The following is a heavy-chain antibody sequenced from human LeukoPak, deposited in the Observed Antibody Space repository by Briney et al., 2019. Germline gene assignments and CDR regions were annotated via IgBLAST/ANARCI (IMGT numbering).Heavy chain of an antibody. CDR1: GFTFSSYT. CDR2: ISSSSNYI. J-gene: IGHJ6*02. CDR3: ARDATPRYCSGGSCYTHYGMDV. D-gene: IGHD2-15*01. Sequence: GGSLRLSCAASGFTFSSYTMNWVRQAPGKGLEWVSSISSSSNYIYYADSVKGRLTISRDNAKNSLYLQLNSLRAEDTAVYYCARDATPRYCSGGSCYTHYGMDVWGQGTTVTVSS. V-gene: IGHV3-21*01.